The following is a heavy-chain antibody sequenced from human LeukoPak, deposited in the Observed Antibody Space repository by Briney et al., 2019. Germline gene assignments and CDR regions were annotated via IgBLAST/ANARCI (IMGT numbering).Heavy chain of an antibody. CDR1: GITFSSYA. Sequence: GGSLRLSCAASGITFSSYAMTWVRQAPGKGLVWVSRINSDGSSTTYADSVKGRFTISRDNAKNTLYLQMNSLRAEDTAVYYCARDFKYHLKNWGQGTLVTVSS. J-gene: IGHJ4*02. CDR3: ARDFKYHLKN. D-gene: IGHD2-2*01. V-gene: IGHV3-74*01. CDR2: INSDGSST.